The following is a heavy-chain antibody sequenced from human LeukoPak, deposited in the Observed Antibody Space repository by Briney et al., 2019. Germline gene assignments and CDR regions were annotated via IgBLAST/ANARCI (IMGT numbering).Heavy chain of an antibody. V-gene: IGHV4-31*03. CDR1: GGSISSGGYY. D-gene: IGHD6-13*01. J-gene: IGHJ5*02. Sequence: SQTLSLTCTVSGGSISSGGYYWSWIRQHPGKGLEWIGYIYYSGSTYYNPSLKSRVTISIDTSKNQFSLKLSSVTAADTAVYYCARGGSSKGREHWFDPWGQGTLVTVSS. CDR3: ARGGSSKGREHWFDP. CDR2: IYYSGST.